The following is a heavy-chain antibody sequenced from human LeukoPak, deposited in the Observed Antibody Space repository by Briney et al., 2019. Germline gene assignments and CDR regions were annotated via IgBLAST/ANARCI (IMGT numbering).Heavy chain of an antibody. V-gene: IGHV3-30*01. CDR1: GFTFSSYA. Sequence: PGGSLRLSCAASGFTFSSYAMHWVRQAPGKGLEWVAVISYDGSNKYYADSVKGRFTISRDNSKNTLYLQMNSLRAEDTAVYYCARVYYDYVWGSYRRYFDYWGQGTLVTVSS. CDR3: ARVYYDYVWGSYRRYFDY. D-gene: IGHD3-16*02. CDR2: ISYDGSNK. J-gene: IGHJ4*02.